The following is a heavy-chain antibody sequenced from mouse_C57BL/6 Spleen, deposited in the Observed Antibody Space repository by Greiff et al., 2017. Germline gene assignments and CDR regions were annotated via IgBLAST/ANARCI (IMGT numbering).Heavy chain of an antibody. D-gene: IGHD2-1*01. CDR1: GFSLTSYA. CDR2: IWTGGGT. V-gene: IGHV2-9-1*01. Sequence: QVQLQQSGPGLVAPSQSLSITCTVSGFSLTSYAISWVRQPPGKGPEWLGVIWTGGGTNYNSALKSRLSISKDNSKSQVFLKMNSLQTDDTARYYCARERYGNYGFAYWGQGTLVTVSA. J-gene: IGHJ3*01. CDR3: ARERYGNYGFAY.